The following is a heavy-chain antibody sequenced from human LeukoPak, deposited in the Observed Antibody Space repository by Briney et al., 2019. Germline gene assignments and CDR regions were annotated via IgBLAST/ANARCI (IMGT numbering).Heavy chain of an antibody. D-gene: IGHD2-2*01. Sequence: GGSLRLSCAASGCTFSDHYMDWVRQAPGKGQEWVGRTRNKANSYTTEYAASVKDRFTISRDDSEKSLYLQMNSLKTEDTAVYYCARVRYCSSTTCRGAFDIWGQGTMVTVSS. CDR2: TRNKANSYTT. V-gene: IGHV3-72*01. CDR3: ARVRYCSSTTCRGAFDI. CDR1: GCTFSDHY. J-gene: IGHJ3*02.